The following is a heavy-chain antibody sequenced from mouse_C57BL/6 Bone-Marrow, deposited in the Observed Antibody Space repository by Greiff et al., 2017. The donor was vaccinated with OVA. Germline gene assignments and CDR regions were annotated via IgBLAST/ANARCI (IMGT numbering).Heavy chain of an antibody. D-gene: IGHD3-2*02. Sequence: EVKLVESGGGLVQPGESLKLSCESNVYEFPSHDMSWVRKTPEKRLELVAAINSDGGSTYYPDTMERRFIISRDNTKKTLYLQLSSLRSEDAAVYYCARHDSSGWFAYWGQGTRVTVSA. V-gene: IGHV5-2*01. CDR3: ARHDSSGWFAY. J-gene: IGHJ3*01. CDR1: VYEFPSHD. CDR2: INSDGGST.